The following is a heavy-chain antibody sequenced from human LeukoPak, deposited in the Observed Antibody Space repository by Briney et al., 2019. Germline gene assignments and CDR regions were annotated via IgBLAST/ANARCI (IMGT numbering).Heavy chain of an antibody. D-gene: IGHD6-13*01. J-gene: IGHJ4*02. Sequence: PGGSLRLSCAASGFTFTNYWMSWIRQAPGKGLEWVANMKYDGSEKDYVDSVKGRFTISRDNAKNSLYLQMNSLRAEDTAVYYCARDIAAAGLFFDYWGQGTLVTVSS. CDR1: GFTFTNYW. CDR2: MKYDGSEK. CDR3: ARDIAAAGLFFDY. V-gene: IGHV3-7*01.